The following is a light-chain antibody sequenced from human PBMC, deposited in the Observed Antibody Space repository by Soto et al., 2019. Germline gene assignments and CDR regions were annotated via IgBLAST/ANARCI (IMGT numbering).Light chain of an antibody. CDR1: SSNIGSHT. CDR2: SNT. V-gene: IGLV1-44*01. Sequence: QSVLTQPPSASGTPGQTIAISCSGGSSNIGSHTVNWYQQLPGTAPRLLIYSNTQRPSGVPDRFSGSKSGTSAFLAISGLQSEYEDDYYCAAWDDSLNGVVFGGGTQLTVL. CDR3: AAWDDSLNGVV. J-gene: IGLJ7*01.